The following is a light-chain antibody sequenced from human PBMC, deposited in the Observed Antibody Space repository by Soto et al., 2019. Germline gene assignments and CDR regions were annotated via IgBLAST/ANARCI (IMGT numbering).Light chain of an antibody. CDR2: SYN. CDR1: NSNIGSNT. CDR3: AAWDDSLNGVV. J-gene: IGLJ2*01. V-gene: IGLV1-44*01. Sequence: QSVLTQPPSASGTPGQRVTISCSGSNSNIGSNTVNWYQQLPGTAPKLLIYSYNQRPSGVPDRFSGSKSGTSASLAISGLQSEDEADYYCAAWDDSLNGVVFGGGTTLTVL.